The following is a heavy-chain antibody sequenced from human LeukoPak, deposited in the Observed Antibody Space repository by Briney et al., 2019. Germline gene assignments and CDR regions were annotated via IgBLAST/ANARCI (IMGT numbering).Heavy chain of an antibody. V-gene: IGHV3-21*01. CDR2: ISSSSSYI. CDR3: ARGQSSGWMVIDY. Sequence: GGSLRLSCAASGFTFSSYSMNWVRQAPGKGLEWVSSISSSSSYIYYADSVKGRFTISRDNAKNSLYLQMNSLRAEDMAVYYCARGQSSGWMVIDYWGQGTLVTVSS. CDR1: GFTFSSYS. D-gene: IGHD6-19*01. J-gene: IGHJ4*02.